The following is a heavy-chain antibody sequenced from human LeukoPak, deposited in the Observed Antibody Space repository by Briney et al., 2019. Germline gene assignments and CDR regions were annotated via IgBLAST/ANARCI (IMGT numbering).Heavy chain of an antibody. V-gene: IGHV3-53*01. Sequence: GGSLRLSCAASGFTVSSNYMSWVRQGPGKGLEWVSVIYSGGSTYYADSVKGRFTISRDNSKNTLYLQINNLRAEDTAVYYCARVLLPSFDSTYYFDYWGQGTLVTVSS. J-gene: IGHJ4*02. CDR3: ARVLLPSFDSTYYFDY. CDR1: GFTVSSNY. CDR2: IYSGGST. D-gene: IGHD2/OR15-2a*01.